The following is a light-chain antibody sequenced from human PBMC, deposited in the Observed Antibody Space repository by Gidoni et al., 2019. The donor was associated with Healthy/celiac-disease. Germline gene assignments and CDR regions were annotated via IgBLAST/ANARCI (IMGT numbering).Light chain of an antibody. CDR2: AAS. CDR3: QQSYSTSTWT. Sequence: DIQLTQPPSSLSASVGDRVTITCRASQSISSYLNWYQQKPGKAPKLLIYAASSLQSGVPSRFSGSSSWTDFTLTISSLQPEDFATYYCQQSYSTSTWTFGQGTKVEIK. J-gene: IGKJ1*01. V-gene: IGKV1-39*01. CDR1: QSISSY.